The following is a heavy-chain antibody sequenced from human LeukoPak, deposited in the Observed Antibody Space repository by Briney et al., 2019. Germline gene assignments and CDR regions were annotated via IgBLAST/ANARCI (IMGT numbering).Heavy chain of an antibody. D-gene: IGHD2-15*01. Sequence: GASVKVSCKASGYTFTSYGISWVRQAPGQGLEWMGWISAYNGNTNYAQKLQGRVTMTTDTSTSTAYMELRSLRSDDTAVYYCAFGGGGWYRKGWLDPWGQGTLVTVSS. J-gene: IGHJ5*02. CDR1: GYTFTSYG. V-gene: IGHV1-18*04. CDR2: ISAYNGNT. CDR3: AFGGGGWYRKGWLDP.